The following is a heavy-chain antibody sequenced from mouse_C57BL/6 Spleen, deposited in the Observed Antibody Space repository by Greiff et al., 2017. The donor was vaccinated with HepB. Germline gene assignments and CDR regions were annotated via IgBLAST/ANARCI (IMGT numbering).Heavy chain of an antibody. CDR3: TVQESAWFAY. J-gene: IGHJ3*01. CDR2: IDPENGDT. CDR1: GFNIKDDY. V-gene: IGHV14-4*01. Sequence: VQLQQSGAELVRPGASVKLSCTASGFNIKDDYMHWVKQRPEQGLEWIGWIDPENGDTEYASKFQGKATITADTSSNTAYLQLSSLTSEDTAVYYCTVQESAWFAYWGQGTLVTVSA. D-gene: IGHD2-14*01.